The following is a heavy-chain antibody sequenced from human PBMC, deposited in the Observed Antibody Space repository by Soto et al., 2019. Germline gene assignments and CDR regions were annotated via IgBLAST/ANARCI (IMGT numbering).Heavy chain of an antibody. CDR3: ARXTTLVRGTSIVTTWFDP. J-gene: IGHJ5*02. V-gene: IGHV4-61*01. CDR2: VYYSGTT. Sequence: SETLSLTCTVSGGSVNSGKYYWTWIRQPPGKGLEWMGYVYYSGTTSYNPSLKSRITMSVDTSKNQFSLKVNSVTAADTAVYFCARXTTLVRGTSIVTTWFDPWGQGTLVTVSS. D-gene: IGHD3-10*01. CDR1: GGSVNSGKYY.